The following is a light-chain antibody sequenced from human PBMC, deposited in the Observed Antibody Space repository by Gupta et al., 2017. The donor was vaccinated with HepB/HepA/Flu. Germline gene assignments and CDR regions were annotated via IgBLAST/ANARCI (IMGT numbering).Light chain of an antibody. CDR3: SSYTSSSTLV. Sequence: SALTQPASVSGSPGQSITISCTGTSSDVGGYKYVSWYQQHPGKAPKLMIYDVSYRPSGVANRFSGSKSGNTASLTISGLQAEDEADYYCSSYTSSSTLVFGTGTKVTVL. CDR1: SSDVGGYKY. CDR2: DVS. J-gene: IGLJ1*01. V-gene: IGLV2-14*03.